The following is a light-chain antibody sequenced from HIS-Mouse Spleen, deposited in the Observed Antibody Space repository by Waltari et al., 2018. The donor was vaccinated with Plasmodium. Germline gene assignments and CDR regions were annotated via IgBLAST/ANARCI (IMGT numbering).Light chain of an antibody. V-gene: IGKV1-8*01. CDR1: QGISSY. CDR2: AAS. J-gene: IGKJ4*01. CDR3: QQYYSYLLT. Sequence: AIRMTQSPSPFPASTGDRVTITCRASQGISSYLAWYQQKPGKAPKLLIYAASTLQSGVPSRFSGSGSGTDFTLTISCLQSEDFATYYCQQYYSYLLTFGGGTKVEIK.